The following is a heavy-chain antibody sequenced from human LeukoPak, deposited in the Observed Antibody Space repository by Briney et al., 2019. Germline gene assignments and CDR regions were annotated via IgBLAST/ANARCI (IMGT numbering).Heavy chain of an antibody. CDR2: IYPGDSDT. Sequence: GESLKISCKGSGYSFTSYWIGWVRQMPGKGLEWMGIIYPGDSDTRYSPSFQGQVTISADKSISTAYLQWSSLKASDTAVYYCASPSHYYDSSGYWADAFDIWGQGTMVTVSS. V-gene: IGHV5-51*01. CDR3: ASPSHYYDSSGYWADAFDI. D-gene: IGHD3-22*01. CDR1: GYSFTSYW. J-gene: IGHJ3*02.